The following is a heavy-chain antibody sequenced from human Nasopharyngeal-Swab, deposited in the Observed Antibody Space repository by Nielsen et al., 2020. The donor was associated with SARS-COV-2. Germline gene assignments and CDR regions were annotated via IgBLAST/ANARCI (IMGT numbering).Heavy chain of an antibody. CDR3: TRETRQDTLFGVVILSFTGMDV. CDR2: LNPNSGNT. J-gene: IGHJ6*02. V-gene: IGHV1-8*01. D-gene: IGHD3-3*01. Sequence: VRQAQGQGLEGLGWLNPNSGNTRYAQKCQGRVTLTRNTSISTAYMELISLRSEDTAVYYWTRETRQDTLFGVVILSFTGMDVWGQGTTVTVSS.